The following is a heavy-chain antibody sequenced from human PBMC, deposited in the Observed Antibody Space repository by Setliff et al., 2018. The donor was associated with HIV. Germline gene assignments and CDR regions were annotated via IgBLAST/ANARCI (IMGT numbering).Heavy chain of an antibody. Sequence: SETLSLTCNVSGLSMRAHHWSWVRPPPGKTLEWLGYILHSGNSNYNPSFKNRVTISLNEAKRQFSLDLKSVTSADTAVYYCATEGREKLALFDHWGLGTLVTVSS. CDR2: ILHSGNS. D-gene: IGHD6-6*01. CDR3: ATEGREKLALFDH. J-gene: IGHJ4*02. V-gene: IGHV4-59*11. CDR1: GLSMRAHH.